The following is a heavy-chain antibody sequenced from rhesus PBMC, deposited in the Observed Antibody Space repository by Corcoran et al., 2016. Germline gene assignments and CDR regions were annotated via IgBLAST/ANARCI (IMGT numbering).Heavy chain of an antibody. CDR3: ARCEYSKFDY. V-gene: IGHV4-165*01. D-gene: IGHD4-23*01. CDR2: ISSSSGST. J-gene: IGHJ4*01. CDR1: GGSFSGYY. Sequence: QVQLQESGPGLVKPSETLSLTCAVSGGSFSGYYWGWIRQPPGKGLEWIGYISSSSGSTDYNPSLKSRVTISTDTSKNQFSLKLSSVTAADTAVYYCARCEYSKFDYWGQGVLVTVSS.